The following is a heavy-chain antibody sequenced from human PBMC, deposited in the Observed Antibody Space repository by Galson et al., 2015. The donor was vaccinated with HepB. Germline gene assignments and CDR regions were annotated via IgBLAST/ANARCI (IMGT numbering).Heavy chain of an antibody. V-gene: IGHV1-2*02. D-gene: IGHD2-2*01. Sequence: SVKVSCKASGYTFTGYYMHWVRQAPGQGLEWMGWINPNSGGTNYAQKFQGRVTMTRDTSISTAYMELSRLRSDDTAVYYCASIGYCSSTSCPDYYYYYGMDVWGQGTTVTVSS. CDR2: INPNSGGT. CDR3: ASIGYCSSTSCPDYYYYYGMDV. J-gene: IGHJ6*02. CDR1: GYTFTGYY.